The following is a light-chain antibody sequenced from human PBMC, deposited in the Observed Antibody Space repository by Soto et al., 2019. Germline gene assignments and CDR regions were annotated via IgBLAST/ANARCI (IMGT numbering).Light chain of an antibody. CDR2: GAS. J-gene: IGKJ1*01. CDR1: QSISSNY. Sequence: PGTLSLSPGERATLSCRASQSISSNYLAWYQQKPGQAPRLLIYGASTRATGIPDRFSGSGSGTDFTLTISRLEPEDFAVYHCQQYDDSMTFGQGTKVDIK. CDR3: QQYDDSMT. V-gene: IGKV3-20*01.